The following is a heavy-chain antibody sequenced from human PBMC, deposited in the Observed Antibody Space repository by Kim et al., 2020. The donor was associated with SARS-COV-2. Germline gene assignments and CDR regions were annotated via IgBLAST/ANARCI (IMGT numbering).Heavy chain of an antibody. CDR1: GFTFSSYA. CDR3: AKGTKQWLARGTLDYFDY. CDR2: ISGSGGST. D-gene: IGHD6-19*01. V-gene: IGHV3-23*01. J-gene: IGHJ4*01. Sequence: GGSLRLSCAASGFTFSSYAMSWVRQAPGKGLEWVSAISGSGGSTYYADSVKGRFTISRDNSKNTLYLQMNSLRAEDTAVYYCAKGTKQWLARGTLDYFDYWGQEPWSPSPQ.